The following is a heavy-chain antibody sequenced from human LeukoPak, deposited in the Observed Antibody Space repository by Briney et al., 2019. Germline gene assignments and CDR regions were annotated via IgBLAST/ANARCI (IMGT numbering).Heavy chain of an antibody. J-gene: IGHJ4*02. V-gene: IGHV4-59*08. Sequence: SETLSLTCTVSGSMYNYYWSWIRQPPGKGLEWIGYIHYNGITNYNPSLKTRVTMSLDTSKNQVSLNLNSVTAADTAVYYCARHISSGGTYAHFDYWGQGTLVTVSS. D-gene: IGHD1-26*01. CDR3: ARHISSGGTYAHFDY. CDR2: IHYNGIT. CDR1: GSMYNYY.